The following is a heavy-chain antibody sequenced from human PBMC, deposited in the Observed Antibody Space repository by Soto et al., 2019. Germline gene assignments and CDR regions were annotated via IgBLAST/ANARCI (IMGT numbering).Heavy chain of an antibody. J-gene: IGHJ1*01. CDR1: RVKFGSYA. V-gene: IGHV3-7*01. CDR3: AKDNNSTEIDA. Sequence: GGPRWLSRASTRVKFGSYAISWVRQAPGKGLEWVAIIHPSGVRYYLDSVKGRFTVSRDNSRNSLLLQMDSLGADDTAIYFFAKDNNSTEIDARAQGAAVPIS. CDR2: IHPSGVR.